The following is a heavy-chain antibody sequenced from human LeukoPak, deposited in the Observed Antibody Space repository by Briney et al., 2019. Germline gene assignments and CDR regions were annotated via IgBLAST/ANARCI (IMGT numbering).Heavy chain of an antibody. CDR3: ARDRVEGSGSYYTGYYYYGMDV. V-gene: IGHV4-30-4*08. CDR2: INHSGST. D-gene: IGHD3-10*01. Sequence: PSQTLSLTCTVSGGSITSAGYYWTWIRQPPGKGLEWIGEINHSGSTNYNPSLKSRVTISLDTSKNQFSLKLSSVTAADTAVYYCARDRVEGSGSYYTGYYYYGMDVWGQGTTVTVSS. CDR1: GGSITSAGYY. J-gene: IGHJ6*02.